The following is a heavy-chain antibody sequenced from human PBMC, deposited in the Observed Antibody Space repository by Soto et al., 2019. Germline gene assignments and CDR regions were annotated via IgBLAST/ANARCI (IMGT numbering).Heavy chain of an antibody. J-gene: IGHJ4*02. Sequence: VGSLRLSCAASGFTFSNSAMTWVRQALGEGPEWVSSIGRTNNTHYADSVKGRFAISRDNSQNTLYLQMNSLTAEDTAVYFCAKVDAYSYRTDHWGQGTLVTVSS. CDR1: GFTFSNSA. V-gene: IGHV3-23*01. CDR2: IGRTNNT. D-gene: IGHD3-16*02. CDR3: AKVDAYSYRTDH.